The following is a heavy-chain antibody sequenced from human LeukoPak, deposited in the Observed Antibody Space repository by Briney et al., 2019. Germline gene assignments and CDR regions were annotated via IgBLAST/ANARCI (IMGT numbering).Heavy chain of an antibody. V-gene: IGHV4-31*03. CDR3: ARGVLRYFDWLDY. D-gene: IGHD3-9*01. J-gene: IGHJ4*02. CDR1: GGSISSGGYY. Sequence: PSETLSLTCTVSGGSISSGGYYWSWIRQHPGKGLEWIGYIYYSGGTYYNPSLKSRVTISVDTSKNQFSLKLSSVTAADTAVYYCARGVLRYFDWLDYWGQGTLVTVSS. CDR2: IYYSGGT.